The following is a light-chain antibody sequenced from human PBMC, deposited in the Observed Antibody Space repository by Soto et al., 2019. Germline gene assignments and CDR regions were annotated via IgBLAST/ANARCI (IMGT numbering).Light chain of an antibody. V-gene: IGKV1-5*01. J-gene: IGKJ1*01. CDR2: DSS. Sequence: DFQMTQSPSTLSASVGDRVTITCRASQSVRNWLAWYQQKPGRAPQLLIYDSSTLEPGVPSRFRGSGSGTEFTLTINGLQPDDFATYYCQQYDGYSPQTFGQGTKVDIK. CDR3: QQYDGYSPQT. CDR1: QSVRNW.